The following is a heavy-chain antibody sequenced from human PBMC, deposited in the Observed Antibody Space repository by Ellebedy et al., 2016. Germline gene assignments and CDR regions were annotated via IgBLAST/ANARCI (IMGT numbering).Heavy chain of an antibody. Sequence: SGPTLVKPTQTLTLTCTLSGFSLSTRGVGVGWIRQPPGKALEWLALIYWDDNKNYSPSLRSRLTINKDTSKNQVVLTMTNMDPVDTATYYCADRMDTIFGANWGQGTLVTVSS. J-gene: IGHJ4*02. CDR2: IYWDDNK. CDR1: GFSLSTRGVG. D-gene: IGHD3-3*01. CDR3: ADRMDTIFGAN. V-gene: IGHV2-5*02.